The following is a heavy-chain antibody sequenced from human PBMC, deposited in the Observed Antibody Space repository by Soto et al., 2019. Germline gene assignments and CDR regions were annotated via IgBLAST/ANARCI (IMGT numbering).Heavy chain of an antibody. Sequence: PSETLSLTCTVSGGSISSYYWSWIRQPPGKGLEWIGYIYYSGSTNYNPSLKSRVTISVDTSKNQFSLKLSSVTAADTAVYYCARDSYDSSGYYYGYFDYWGQGTLVTVSS. CDR1: GGSISSYY. CDR2: IYYSGST. CDR3: ARDSYDSSGYYYGYFDY. D-gene: IGHD3-22*01. V-gene: IGHV4-59*01. J-gene: IGHJ4*02.